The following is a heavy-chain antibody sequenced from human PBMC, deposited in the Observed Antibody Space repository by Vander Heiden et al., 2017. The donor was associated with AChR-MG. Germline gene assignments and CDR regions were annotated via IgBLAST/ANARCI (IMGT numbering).Heavy chain of an antibody. CDR3: ARERGGGDYYYFDY. J-gene: IGHJ4*02. CDR2: INHSGST. D-gene: IGHD2-21*02. CDR1: GGSFSGYY. Sequence: QVQLQQWGAGLLKPSETLSLTCAVYGGSFSGYYWSWIRQPPGKGLEWIGEINHSGSTNYNPSLKSRVTISVDTSKNQFSLKLSSVTAADTAVYYCARERGGGDYYYFDYWGQGTLVTVSS. V-gene: IGHV4-34*01.